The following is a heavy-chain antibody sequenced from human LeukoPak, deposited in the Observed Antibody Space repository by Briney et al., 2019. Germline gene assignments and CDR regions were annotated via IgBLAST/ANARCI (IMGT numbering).Heavy chain of an antibody. D-gene: IGHD3-22*01. V-gene: IGHV3-30*02. CDR1: GFTFSSYG. J-gene: IGHJ5*02. Sequence: GGSLRLSCAASGFTFSSYGMHWVRQAPGKGLEWVAFIRYDGSNKYYADSVKGRFTISRDNSKNTLYLQMNSLRAEDTAVYYCASFGYYYDSSGPNWFDPWGQGTLVTVSS. CDR2: IRYDGSNK. CDR3: ASFGYYYDSSGPNWFDP.